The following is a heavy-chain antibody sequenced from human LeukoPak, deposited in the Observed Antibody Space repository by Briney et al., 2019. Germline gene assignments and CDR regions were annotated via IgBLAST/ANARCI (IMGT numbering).Heavy chain of an antibody. V-gene: IGHV3-48*04. D-gene: IGHD2-15*01. Sequence: PGGSLRLSCTASGFTFSSYSMNWVRQAPGKGLEWASYISSSGSTIYYADSVKGRFTISRDNAKNSLYLQMNSLRAEDTAVYYCARDLSLYCSGGSCYSLNYWGQGTLVTVSS. CDR3: ARDLSLYCSGGSCYSLNY. CDR2: ISSSGSTI. CDR1: GFTFSSYS. J-gene: IGHJ4*02.